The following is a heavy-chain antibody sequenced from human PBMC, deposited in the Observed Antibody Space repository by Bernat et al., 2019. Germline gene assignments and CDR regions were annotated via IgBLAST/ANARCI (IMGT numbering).Heavy chain of an antibody. Sequence: QVQLQQWGAGLLKPSETLSLTCAVYGGSFSGYYWSWIRQPPGKGLEWIGEINHSGSNNYNPSLKSRVTISVDTSKNQFSLKLSSVTAADTAVYYCARTRTTVTPTRGYYYYMDVWGKGTTVTVSS. V-gene: IGHV4-34*01. CDR1: GGSFSGYY. J-gene: IGHJ6*03. D-gene: IGHD4-17*01. CDR3: ARTRTTVTPTRGYYYYMDV. CDR2: INHSGSN.